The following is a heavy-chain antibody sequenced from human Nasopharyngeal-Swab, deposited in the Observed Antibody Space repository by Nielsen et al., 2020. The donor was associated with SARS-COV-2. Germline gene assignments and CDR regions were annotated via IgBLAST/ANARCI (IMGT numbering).Heavy chain of an antibody. CDR1: GFTFSLYS. Sequence: ESLKISCPASGFTFSLYSMNWVRQAPGQGREWGAYISNSGVTKYYADSVKGRFTNSRDNAKDSLYLQMNTLRAEDTAVYYCARFFTGWYLLYWGQGTLVTVSS. V-gene: IGHV3-48*04. CDR2: ISNSGVTK. CDR3: ARFFTGWYLLY. D-gene: IGHD6-19*01. J-gene: IGHJ4*02.